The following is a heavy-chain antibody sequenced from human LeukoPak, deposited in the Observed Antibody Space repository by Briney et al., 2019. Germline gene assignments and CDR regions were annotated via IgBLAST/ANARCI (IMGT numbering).Heavy chain of an antibody. CDR2: ISASGTNT. CDR3: AKGFCSGSCHGGYFDY. J-gene: IGHJ4*02. Sequence: GGSLRLSCAASGLTFNSYAMSWVRQAPGKGLEWVSAISASGTNTYYADSVKGRFTNSRDNSKNTLYLQVNSLRVDDTTVYYCAKGFCSGSCHGGYFDYWGQGTLVTVSS. D-gene: IGHD2-15*01. V-gene: IGHV3-23*01. CDR1: GLTFNSYA.